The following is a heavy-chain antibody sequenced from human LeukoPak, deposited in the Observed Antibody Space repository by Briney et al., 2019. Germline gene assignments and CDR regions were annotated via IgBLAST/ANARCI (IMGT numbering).Heavy chain of an antibody. D-gene: IGHD4-17*01. CDR2: ISWNSGSI. CDR1: GFTFDDYA. J-gene: IGHJ3*02. Sequence: PGRSLRLSCAASGFTFDDYAMHWVRQAPGKGLEWVSGISWNSGSIGYADSVKGRFTIFRDNAKNSLYLQMNSLRAEDTALYYCAKGAPYGDNKDDAFDIWGQGTMVTVSS. CDR3: AKGAPYGDNKDDAFDI. V-gene: IGHV3-9*01.